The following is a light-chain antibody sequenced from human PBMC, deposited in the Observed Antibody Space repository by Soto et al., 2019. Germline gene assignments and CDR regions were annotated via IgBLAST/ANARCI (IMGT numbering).Light chain of an antibody. J-gene: IGKJ1*01. CDR2: GAS. CDR1: QSVSSSY. CDR3: QQYNNWPP. V-gene: IGKV3-20*01. Sequence: ILLTQSPGTLSLSPGERATLSCRASQSVSSSYLAWYQQKPGQAPRLLIYGASSRATGIPDRFSGSGSGTDFTLTISSLQPEDFAVYYCQQYNNWPPFGQGTKVDNK.